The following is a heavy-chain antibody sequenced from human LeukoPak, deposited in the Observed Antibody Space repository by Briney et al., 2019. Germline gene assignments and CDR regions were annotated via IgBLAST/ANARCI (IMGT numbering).Heavy chain of an antibody. CDR2: ISSNGSST. J-gene: IGHJ3*02. Sequence: SGGSLRLSCSASGFTFSSYAMHWVRQAPGKGLEYVSAISSNGSSTYYADSVKGRFTISRDNSKNTLYLQMSSLRAEDTAVYYCVKDVVVVPAAIIYDAFDIWGQGTMVTVSS. CDR1: GFTFSSYA. D-gene: IGHD2-2*02. V-gene: IGHV3-64D*06. CDR3: VKDVVVVPAAIIYDAFDI.